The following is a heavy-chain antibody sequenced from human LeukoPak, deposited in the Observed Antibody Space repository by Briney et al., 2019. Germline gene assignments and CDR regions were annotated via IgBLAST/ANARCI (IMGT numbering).Heavy chain of an antibody. CDR3: ARHRSVYLSRVVVGYFDY. CDR1: GGSISSGDYY. D-gene: IGHD4-23*01. V-gene: IGHV4-30-4*01. CDR2: IYYSGST. Sequence: SETLSLTCTVSGGSISSGDYYWSWIRQPPGKGLEWIGYIYYSGSTYYNPSLKSRVTISVDTSKNQFSLKLSSVTAADTAVYYCARHRSVYLSRVVVGYFDYWGQGTLVTVSS. J-gene: IGHJ4*02.